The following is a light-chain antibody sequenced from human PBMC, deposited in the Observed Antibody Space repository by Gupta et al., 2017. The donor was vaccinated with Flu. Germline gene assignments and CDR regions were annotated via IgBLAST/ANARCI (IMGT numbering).Light chain of an antibody. CDR1: QSISSW. J-gene: IGKJ1*01. CDR2: KAS. V-gene: IGKV1-5*03. CDR3: QQYNSYRT. Sequence: DIQMTQSPSTLSASVGDRVTITCRASQSISSWLAWYQQKPGKAPKLLVYKASSLESGVPSRFSGSGSGTEFTLTISSLQPDDFATYYCQQYNSYRTFGQGTKVKIK.